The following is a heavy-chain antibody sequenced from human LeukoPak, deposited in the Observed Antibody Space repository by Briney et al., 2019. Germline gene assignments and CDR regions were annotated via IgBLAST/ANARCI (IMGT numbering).Heavy chain of an antibody. D-gene: IGHD6-13*01. CDR2: IYTSGST. Sequence: PSETLSLTCTVSGGSISSYYWSWIRQPPGKGLEWIGRIYTSGSTNYNPSLKSRVTMSVDTSKNQFSLKLSSVTAADTAVYYCARDRSSSWYGGIAFDIWGQGTMVTVSS. V-gene: IGHV4-4*07. CDR3: ARDRSSSWYGGIAFDI. J-gene: IGHJ3*02. CDR1: GGSISSYY.